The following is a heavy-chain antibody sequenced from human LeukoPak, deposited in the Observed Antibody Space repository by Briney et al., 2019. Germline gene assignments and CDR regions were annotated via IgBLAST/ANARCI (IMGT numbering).Heavy chain of an antibody. D-gene: IGHD2-15*01. Sequence: ASVKVSCKASGGTFSSYAISWVRQAPGQGLEWMRGIVPIFGTANYAQKFQGRVTITADESTSTAYMELSSLRSEDTAVYYCARADCSGGSCCFDYWGQGTLVTVSS. CDR2: IVPIFGTA. J-gene: IGHJ4*02. CDR3: ARADCSGGSCCFDY. V-gene: IGHV1-69*13. CDR1: GGTFSSYA.